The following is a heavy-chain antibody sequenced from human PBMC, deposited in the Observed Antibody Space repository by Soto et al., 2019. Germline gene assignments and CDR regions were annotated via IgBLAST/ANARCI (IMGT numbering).Heavy chain of an antibody. CDR1: GFTFSNAW. CDR3: TTEDYILGGARYRWAY. D-gene: IGHD3-16*02. V-gene: IGHV3-15*01. Sequence: EVQLVESGGGFVKPGGSLILSCAASGFTFSNAWMSWVRQAPGKGLEWVARIKSKIDGGTTDHAAPVKGRFTISRDDSKNTLYLQMNSLETEDTAVYYCTTEDYILGGARYRWAYWGQGALVTVSS. CDR2: IKSKIDGGTT. J-gene: IGHJ4*02.